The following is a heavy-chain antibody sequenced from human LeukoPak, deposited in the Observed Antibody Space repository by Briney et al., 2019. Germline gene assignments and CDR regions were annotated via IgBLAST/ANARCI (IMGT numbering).Heavy chain of an antibody. CDR1: GGSFSGYY. D-gene: IGHD2-2*02. CDR3: ARGRGYCSSTSCYTTPRNWFDP. Sequence: PSETLSLTCAVYGGSFSGYYWSWIRQPPGKGLEWIGEINHSGSTNYNPSLKSRVTISVDTSKNQFSLKLSSVTAADTAVYYYARGRGYCSSTSCYTTPRNWFDPWGQGTLVTVSS. CDR2: INHSGST. V-gene: IGHV4-34*01. J-gene: IGHJ5*02.